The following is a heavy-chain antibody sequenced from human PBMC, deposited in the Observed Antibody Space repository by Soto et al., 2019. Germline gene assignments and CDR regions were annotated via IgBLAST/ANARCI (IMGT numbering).Heavy chain of an antibody. Sequence: ASVKVSCKASGYTFTIYGVTCVLQSPGQGLEWMGWISAYNGDTNYAQKLQGTVTMTTDTSTSTAYMELRSLRSDDTAVYYCARGSWLRGDYFDYWGQGTLVTVSS. CDR3: ARGSWLRGDYFDY. J-gene: IGHJ4*02. CDR1: GYTFTIYG. V-gene: IGHV1-18*04. CDR2: ISAYNGDT. D-gene: IGHD5-12*01.